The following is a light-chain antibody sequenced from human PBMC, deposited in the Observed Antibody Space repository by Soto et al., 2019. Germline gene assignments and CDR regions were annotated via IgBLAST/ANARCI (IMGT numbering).Light chain of an antibody. CDR3: SSYTTSNTRQIV. J-gene: IGLJ1*01. Sequence: QSVLTQPASVSWSTGQSITISCPGTSSDVGGYNYVSWYQHHPGKAPKLMIYDVSNRPSGVSNRFSGSKSGNTASLTISGLQPEDEADYYCSSYTTSNTRQIVLGTGTKVTVL. V-gene: IGLV2-14*03. CDR1: SSDVGGYNY. CDR2: DVS.